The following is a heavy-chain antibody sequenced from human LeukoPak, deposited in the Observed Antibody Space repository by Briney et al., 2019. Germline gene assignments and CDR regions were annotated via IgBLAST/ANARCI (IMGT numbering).Heavy chain of an antibody. Sequence: ASVKVSCKASGYTFTSYAMHWVRQAPGQGLEWMGWINPNSGGTNYAQKFQGWVTMTRDTSISTAYMELSRLRSDDTAVYYCARGAAYCGGDCLVYWGQGTLVTVSS. V-gene: IGHV1-2*04. J-gene: IGHJ4*02. CDR2: INPNSGGT. D-gene: IGHD2-21*01. CDR3: ARGAAYCGGDCLVY. CDR1: GYTFTSYA.